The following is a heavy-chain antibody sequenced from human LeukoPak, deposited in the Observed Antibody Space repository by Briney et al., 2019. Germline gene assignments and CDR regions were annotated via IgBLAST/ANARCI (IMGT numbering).Heavy chain of an antibody. CDR1: GFTFSSYA. D-gene: IGHD5-12*01. Sequence: GGSLRLSCAASGFTFSSYAMSWVRQAPGKGLEWVSTISGSGGSTYYADSVKGRFTISRDNSKNTLYLQMNSLRAEDTAVYYCAKGRPPGVIMAGRGGFDYWGQGTLVTVSS. J-gene: IGHJ4*02. V-gene: IGHV3-23*01. CDR3: AKGRPPGVIMAGRGGFDY. CDR2: ISGSGGST.